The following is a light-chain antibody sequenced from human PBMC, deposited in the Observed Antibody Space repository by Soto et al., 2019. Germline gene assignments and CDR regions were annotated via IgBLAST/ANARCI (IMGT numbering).Light chain of an antibody. CDR3: SSYASSSTLV. J-gene: IGLJ2*01. CDR2: DVT. Sequence: QSVLTQPASVSGSPGQSITISCTGTSSDVDGYNFVSWYQQHPGTAPKLIIYDVTSRPSGVSNRFSGSKSGNTASLTISGLQAEDEADYYCSSYASSSTLVFGGGTKVTVL. CDR1: SSDVDGYNF. V-gene: IGLV2-14*03.